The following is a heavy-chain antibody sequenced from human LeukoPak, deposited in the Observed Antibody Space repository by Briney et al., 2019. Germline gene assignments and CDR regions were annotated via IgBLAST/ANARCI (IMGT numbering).Heavy chain of an antibody. V-gene: IGHV4-39*01. Sequence: TPETLSLTCTVSGGSISSDNYYWGWIRPPPGKGLEWIGSIYYSVTTYYNPSLKSRVTISVDTSKNQCSLKLSSVTAADTALYYCAKHYMGSSYNHGLDCWGQGTLVTVSS. CDR2: IYYSVTT. D-gene: IGHD3-10*01. CDR1: GGSISSDNYY. J-gene: IGHJ4*02. CDR3: AKHYMGSSYNHGLDC.